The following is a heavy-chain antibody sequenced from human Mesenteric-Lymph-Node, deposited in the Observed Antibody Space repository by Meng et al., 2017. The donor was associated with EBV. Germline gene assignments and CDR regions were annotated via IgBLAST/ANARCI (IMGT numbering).Heavy chain of an antibody. CDR2: IFHTGRT. D-gene: IGHD3-10*01. J-gene: IGHJ5*01. CDR1: GSTSSNDYT. V-gene: IGHV4-30-2*01. Sequence: QPQEAPPQLVHPPTSPPPLFCVVCGSTSSNDYTWSWVRQPPGKGLEWIGKIFHTGRTHYKSSLKSRVTISVDRSKNQFSLRLHSVTAADTAVYYCARRSIREGVGIDTWGHGTLVTVSS. CDR3: ARRSIREGVGIDT.